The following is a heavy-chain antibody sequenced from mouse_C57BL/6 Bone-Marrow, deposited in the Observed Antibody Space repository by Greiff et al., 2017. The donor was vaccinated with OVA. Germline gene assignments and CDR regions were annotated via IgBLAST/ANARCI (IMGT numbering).Heavy chain of an antibody. J-gene: IGHJ2*01. V-gene: IGHV1-55*01. CDR1: GYTFTSYW. CDR3: ARGEVYYDYCDY. D-gene: IGHD2-4*01. Sequence: QVQLQQPGAELVKPGASVKMSCKASGYTFTSYWITWVKQRPGQGLEWIGDIYPGSGSTNYNEKFKSKATLTVDTSSSTAYMQLSSLTSEDSAVYYCARGEVYYDYCDYWGQGTTLTVSS. CDR2: IYPGSGST.